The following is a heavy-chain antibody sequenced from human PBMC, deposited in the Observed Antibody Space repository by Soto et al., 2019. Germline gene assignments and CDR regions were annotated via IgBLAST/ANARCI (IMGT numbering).Heavy chain of an antibody. J-gene: IGHJ6*02. Sequence: SETLSLTCAVYGGSFSGYDWSWIRQPPGKGLEWIGEINHSGSTNYNPSLKSRVTISVDTSKNQFSLKLSSVTAADTAVYCCARGIGVLWFGDTPYGMDVWGQGTTVTVS. CDR3: ARGIGVLWFGDTPYGMDV. CDR2: INHSGST. D-gene: IGHD3-10*01. CDR1: GGSFSGYD. V-gene: IGHV4-34*01.